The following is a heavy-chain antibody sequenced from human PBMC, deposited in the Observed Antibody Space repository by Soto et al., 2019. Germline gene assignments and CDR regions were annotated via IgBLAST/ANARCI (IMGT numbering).Heavy chain of an antibody. V-gene: IGHV1-69*06. D-gene: IGHD3-10*01. CDR2: IIPLYGTV. Sequence: VYCKASAHTFTVYDMHCVRPAPGQGHEWIGVIIPLYGTVNYAQKFQGRVSITADKSTSTAYMDLNSLRSDDTAVYYWARVRVIRGVIPSHFGLWGQGTLVTVSS. CDR3: ARVRVIRGVIPSHFGL. CDR1: AHTFTVYD. J-gene: IGHJ4*02.